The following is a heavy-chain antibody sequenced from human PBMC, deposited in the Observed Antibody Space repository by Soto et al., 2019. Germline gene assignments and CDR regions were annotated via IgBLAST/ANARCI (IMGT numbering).Heavy chain of an antibody. CDR2: ISGSGGST. J-gene: IGHJ4*02. Sequence: GGSLRLSCAASGFTFSSYAMSWVRQAPGKGLEWVSAISGSGGSTYDADSVKGRFTISRDNSKNTLYLQMNSLKAEDTAVYCCAKALRGPAYCGGDCYSGLDYWGQGTLVPVSS. V-gene: IGHV3-23*01. D-gene: IGHD2-21*02. CDR3: AKALRGPAYCGGDCYSGLDY. CDR1: GFTFSSYA.